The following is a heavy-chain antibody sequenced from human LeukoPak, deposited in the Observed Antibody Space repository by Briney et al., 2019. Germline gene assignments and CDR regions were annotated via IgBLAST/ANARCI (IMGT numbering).Heavy chain of an antibody. V-gene: IGHV3-11*01. CDR1: RF. J-gene: IGHJ6*04. D-gene: IGHD6-6*01. Sequence: PGGSLRLSCAASRFRIRQAPGKGLEWVSYITTCNTEYYADSVKGRFTISRDNAKNSVYLQMNRLRADDTAVYYCVREPRVSGPEGTVWGKGTTVTVSP. CDR2: ITTCNTE. CDR3: VREPRVSGPEGTV.